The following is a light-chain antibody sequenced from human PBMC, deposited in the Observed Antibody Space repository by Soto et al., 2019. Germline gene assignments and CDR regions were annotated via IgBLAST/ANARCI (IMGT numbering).Light chain of an antibody. Sequence: QSALTQPPSASGSPGQSVTISCTGASSDVGKYNFVSWYQQHPGKAPKLMIYDVTERPLGVPDRFSGSKSGNTASLTVSGLQAEDEADYYCTSYAGSSIPVVFGGGTKVTVL. CDR2: DVT. J-gene: IGLJ2*01. V-gene: IGLV2-8*01. CDR3: TSYAGSSIPVV. CDR1: SSDVGKYNF.